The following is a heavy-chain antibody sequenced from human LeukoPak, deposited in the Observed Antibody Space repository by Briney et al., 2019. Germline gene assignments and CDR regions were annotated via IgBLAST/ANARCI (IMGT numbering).Heavy chain of an antibody. D-gene: IGHD3-10*01. CDR1: GFTFSSYS. V-gene: IGHV3-48*01. Sequence: GGSLRLSCAASGFTFSSYSMNWVRQAPGKGLEWVSYISSSSSTIYYADSVKGRFTISRDNSKNTLYLQMNSLRAEDTAVYYCARASYYYGSGSHEYFQHWGQGTLVTVSS. CDR3: ARASYYYGSGSHEYFQH. J-gene: IGHJ1*01. CDR2: ISSSSSTI.